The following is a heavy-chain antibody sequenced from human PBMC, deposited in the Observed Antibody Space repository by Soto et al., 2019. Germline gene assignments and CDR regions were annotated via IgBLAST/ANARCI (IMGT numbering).Heavy chain of an antibody. D-gene: IGHD4-17*01. J-gene: IGHJ4*02. CDR2: ISGSGGST. CDR3: AKDLYSTVTYYFDY. Sequence: GGSLRLSSAASGFTFSSYAMSWVCQAPGKGLEWVSAISGSGGSTYYADSVKGRFTISRDNSKNTLYLQMNSLRAEDTAVYYCAKDLYSTVTYYFDYWGQGTLVTVSS. CDR1: GFTFSSYA. V-gene: IGHV3-23*01.